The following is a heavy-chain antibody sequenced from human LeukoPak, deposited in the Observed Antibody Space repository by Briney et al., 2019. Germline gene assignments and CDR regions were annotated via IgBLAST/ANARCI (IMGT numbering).Heavy chain of an antibody. CDR2: MNPNSGGT. V-gene: IGHV1-2*02. J-gene: IGHJ4*02. Sequence: GASVKVSCKASLYTFTNFYIHWVRQAPGQGLEWMGWMNPNSGGTNYAQKFQGRVTMTRDTSISTAYMELSRLRSDDTAVYYCARSPADYWGQGTLVTVSS. CDR3: ARSPADY. CDR1: LYTFTNFY.